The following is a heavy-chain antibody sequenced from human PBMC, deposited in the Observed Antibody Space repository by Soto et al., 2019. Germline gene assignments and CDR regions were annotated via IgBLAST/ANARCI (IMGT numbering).Heavy chain of an antibody. V-gene: IGHV4-30-4*02. Sequence: PSETLSLTCTVSGGSISSGDYYWSWIRQPPGKGLEWIGYIYYSGSTSYAQKFQGRVTMTRDTSTSTVYMELSSLRGEDTAVYSCARGVVPDAILYYYMDVWGKGTTVTVSS. D-gene: IGHD2-2*01. CDR3: ARGVVPDAILYYYMDV. CDR1: GGSISSGDYY. CDR2: IYYSGST. J-gene: IGHJ6*03.